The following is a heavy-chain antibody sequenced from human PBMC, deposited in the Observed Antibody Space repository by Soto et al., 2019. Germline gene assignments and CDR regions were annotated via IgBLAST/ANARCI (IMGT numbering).Heavy chain of an antibody. CDR1: GFTFSSYW. V-gene: IGHV3-74*01. CDR2: INSDGSST. CDR3: ARDNLIERYSRSFKWFDP. Sequence: PVGSLRLSCAASGFTFSSYWMHCVRQAPGKGLVWVSRINSDGSSTSYADSVKGRFTISRDNAKNTLYLQMNSLRAEDTAVYYCARDNLIERYSRSFKWFDPWCQGTLATISS. J-gene: IGHJ5*02. D-gene: IGHD6-13*01.